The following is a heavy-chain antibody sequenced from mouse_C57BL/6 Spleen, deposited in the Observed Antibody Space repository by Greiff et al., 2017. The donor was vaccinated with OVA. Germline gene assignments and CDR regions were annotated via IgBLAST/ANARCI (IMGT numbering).Heavy chain of an antibody. Sequence: EVQLQESGGGLVKPGGSLKLSCAASGFTFSSYAMSWVRQTPEKRLEWVATISDGGSYTYYPDNVKGRFTISRDNAKNNLYLQMSHLKSEDTAMYYCARVAPSYYGSSHWYYDVWGTGTTVTVSS. CDR2: ISDGGSYT. CDR1: GFTFSSYA. V-gene: IGHV5-4*01. D-gene: IGHD1-1*01. CDR3: ARVAPSYYGSSHWYYDV. J-gene: IGHJ1*03.